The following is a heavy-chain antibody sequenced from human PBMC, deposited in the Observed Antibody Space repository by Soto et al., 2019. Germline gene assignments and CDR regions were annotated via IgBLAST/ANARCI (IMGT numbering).Heavy chain of an antibody. Sequence: SVKVSCKASGGSFSSFGFSWVRQAPGQGLEWMGGIIPASGITNYAQKLQGRVTITADESTNTAYMELSSLKSEDTAVYYCARGERLYSYYYGMDVWGQGSTVTVSS. CDR1: GGSFSSFG. CDR2: IIPASGIT. V-gene: IGHV1-69*13. D-gene: IGHD3-16*01. CDR3: ARGERLYSYYYGMDV. J-gene: IGHJ6*02.